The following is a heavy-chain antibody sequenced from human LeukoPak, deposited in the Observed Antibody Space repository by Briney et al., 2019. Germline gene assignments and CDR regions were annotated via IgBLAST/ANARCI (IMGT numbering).Heavy chain of an antibody. CDR2: INHSGST. Sequence: PSETLSLTCAVYGGSFSGYYWSWIRQPPGKGLEWIGEINHSGSTNYNPSLKSRVTISVDTSKNQFSPKLSSVTAADTAVYYCARGDRSGYNLRIWGQGTLVTVSS. V-gene: IGHV4-34*01. J-gene: IGHJ4*02. CDR1: GGSFSGYY. CDR3: ARGDRSGYNLRI. D-gene: IGHD3-22*01.